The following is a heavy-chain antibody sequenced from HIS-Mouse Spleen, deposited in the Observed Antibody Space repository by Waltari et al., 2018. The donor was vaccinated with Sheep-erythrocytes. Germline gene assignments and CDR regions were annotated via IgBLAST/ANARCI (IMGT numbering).Heavy chain of an antibody. Sequence: EVQLVESGGGLIQPGGSLRLSCAASGFTVSSNYMSWVRQAPGKGREGVSVIYSGGSTYYADSVKGRFTISRDNSKNTLYIQMNSLRAEDTAVYYCARDSGRGKNYFDYWGQGTLVTVSS. V-gene: IGHV3-53*01. J-gene: IGHJ4*02. D-gene: IGHD1-26*01. CDR1: GFTVSSNY. CDR2: IYSGGST. CDR3: ARDSGRGKNYFDY.